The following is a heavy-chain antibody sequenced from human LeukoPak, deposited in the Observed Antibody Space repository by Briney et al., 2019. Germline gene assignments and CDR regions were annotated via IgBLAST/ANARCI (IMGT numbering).Heavy chain of an antibody. V-gene: IGHV4-31*03. CDR1: GGSISSASYY. J-gene: IGHJ4*02. CDR3: ARDVSGWRFDY. CDR2: IYYSGST. Sequence: PSETLSHTCSVSGGSISSASYYWTWIRQHPGKGLEWIGYIYYSGSTDYNPSLKGRVMISPDTSKNQFSLRLSSVTAADTAVYYCARDVSGWRFDYWGQGTLVTVSS. D-gene: IGHD6-19*01.